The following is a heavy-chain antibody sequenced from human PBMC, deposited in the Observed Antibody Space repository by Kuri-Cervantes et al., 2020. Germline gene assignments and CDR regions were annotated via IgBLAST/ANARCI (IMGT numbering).Heavy chain of an antibody. CDR3: ARSVLLWFRESLVEWFDP. Sequence: GSLRLSCAASGFTFSSYWMSWVRQAPGKGLEWIGEINHSGSTNYNPSLKSRVTISVDTSKNQFSLKLSSVTAADTAVYYCARSVLLWFRESLVEWFDPWGQGTLVTVSS. V-gene: IGHV4-34*01. D-gene: IGHD3-10*01. CDR1: GFTFSSYW. CDR2: INHSGST. J-gene: IGHJ5*02.